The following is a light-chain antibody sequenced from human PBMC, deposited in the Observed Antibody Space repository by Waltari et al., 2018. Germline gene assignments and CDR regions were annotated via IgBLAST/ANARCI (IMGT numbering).Light chain of an antibody. CDR3: QQRSNWLALT. J-gene: IGKJ4*01. CDR2: DAS. CDR1: QSVSSY. Sequence: EIVLTQSPATLSLSPGERATLSCRASQSVSSYLACYQQKPGQAPRLLIYDASNRATGIPARFSGSGAGTAFTRTIISLEPEDFAVYYCQQRSNWLALTFGGGTKVEIK. V-gene: IGKV3-11*01.